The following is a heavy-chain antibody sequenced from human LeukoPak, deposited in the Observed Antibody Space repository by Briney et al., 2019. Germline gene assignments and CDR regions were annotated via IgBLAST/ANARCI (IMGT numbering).Heavy chain of an antibody. J-gene: IGHJ4*02. Sequence: SEALSLTCSVSVVSISSRSYYWGWIRQPPGKGLEWIGSIYHSGSTYYNPSLKSRVTISVDTSKNQFSLKLSSVTAADTAVYYCARWGGYNLFDYWGQGTLVTVSS. CDR2: IYHSGST. CDR1: VVSISSRSYY. V-gene: IGHV4-39*07. CDR3: ARWGGYNLFDY. D-gene: IGHD5-24*01.